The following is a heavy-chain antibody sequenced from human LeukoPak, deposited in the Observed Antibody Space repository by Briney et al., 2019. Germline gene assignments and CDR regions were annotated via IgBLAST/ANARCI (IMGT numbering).Heavy chain of an antibody. CDR2: MQSTGNS. CDR3: ARDKRHSYGRYFDP. V-gene: IGHV4-59*01. J-gene: IGHJ4*02. Sequence: SETLSLTCTVSGDSISIYHWNWIRKPPGKGLEWIGYMQSTGNSNYNPSLKNRVNIFVDMSKNHFVLNLRSVTAADTAVYYCARDKRHSYGRYFDPWGQGMLVTVSS. D-gene: IGHD5-18*01. CDR1: GDSISIYH.